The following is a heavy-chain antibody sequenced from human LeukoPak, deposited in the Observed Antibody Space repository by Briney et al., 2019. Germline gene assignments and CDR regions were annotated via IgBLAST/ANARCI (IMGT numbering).Heavy chain of an antibody. CDR1: GGSISSSSYY. J-gene: IGHJ4*02. D-gene: IGHD3-10*01. CDR3: ARQPYYYGSGSPWPD. V-gene: IGHV4-39*01. Sequence: SETLSLTCTVSGGSISSSSYYWGWIRQPPGKGLEWIGSIYYSGSTYYNPSLKSRVTISVDTSKNQFSLKLSSVTAPDTAVYYCARQPYYYGSGSPWPDWGQGTLVTVSS. CDR2: IYYSGST.